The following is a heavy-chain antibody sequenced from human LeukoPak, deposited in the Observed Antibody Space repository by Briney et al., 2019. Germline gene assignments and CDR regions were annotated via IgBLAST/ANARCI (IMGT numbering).Heavy chain of an antibody. V-gene: IGHV3-48*03. D-gene: IGHD6-19*01. CDR3: ARAGSGWSPAPLTYFDY. J-gene: IGHJ4*02. Sequence: PGGSLRLSCAASGFSISSYEMNWVRQAPGKGLEWVSYISSSGSTIYYADSVKGRFTISRDNAKNSLYLQMNSLRAEDTAVYYCARAGSGWSPAPLTYFDYWGQGTLVTVSS. CDR1: GFSISSYE. CDR2: ISSSGSTI.